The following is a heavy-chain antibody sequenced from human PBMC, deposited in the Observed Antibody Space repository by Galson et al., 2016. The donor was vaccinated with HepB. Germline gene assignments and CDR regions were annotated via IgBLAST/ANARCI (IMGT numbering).Heavy chain of an antibody. J-gene: IGHJ6*03. Sequence: SLRLSCAASGFTVSSNYLRWVRQAPGKGLEWVSIVYSDGSTYYSDSVRGRFTIPRDNSNNIVYLQMNSLRAEDTAVYFCAKNKATARVWGHYYYYMDVWGKGTTVTVSS. CDR2: VYSDGST. CDR3: AKNKATARVWGHYYYYMDV. V-gene: IGHV3-53*01. CDR1: GFTVSSNY. D-gene: IGHD3-16*01.